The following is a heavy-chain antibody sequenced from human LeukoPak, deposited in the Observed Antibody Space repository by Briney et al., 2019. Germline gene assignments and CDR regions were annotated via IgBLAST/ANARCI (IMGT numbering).Heavy chain of an antibody. CDR2: IYHSGST. J-gene: IGHJ4*02. V-gene: IGHV4-38-2*02. CDR3: AGGIVVVPAAKGGYFDY. CDR1: GYSISSAYY. D-gene: IGHD2-2*01. Sequence: SETLSLTCTVSGYSISSAYYWGWIRQPPGKGLEWIGSIYHSGSTYYNPSLKGRVTISLDTSKNQFSLKLSSVTAADTAVYYCAGGIVVVPAAKGGYFDYWGQGTLVTVSS.